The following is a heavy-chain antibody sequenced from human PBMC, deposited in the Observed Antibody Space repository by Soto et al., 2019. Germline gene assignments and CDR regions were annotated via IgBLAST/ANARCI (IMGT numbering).Heavy chain of an antibody. D-gene: IGHD6-13*01. J-gene: IGHJ4*02. CDR1: GGTFSSYR. CDR3: VRDSGAKLSSS. Sequence: QVQLVQSGAEVKKPGSSVKVSCKASGGTFSSYRINWVRQAPGQGLEWVGGIVPIYRTADYAQKFQGRVTITADESARTSYMALRSLKSQATAVYYCVRDSGAKLSSSWGQGTLVTVSS. CDR2: IVPIYRTA. V-gene: IGHV1-69*01.